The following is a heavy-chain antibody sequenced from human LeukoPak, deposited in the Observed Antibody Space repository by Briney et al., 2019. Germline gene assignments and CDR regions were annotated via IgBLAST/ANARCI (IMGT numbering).Heavy chain of an antibody. CDR1: AYMFTNFF. J-gene: IGHJ6*03. CDR3: ARGHILEWSLYYYYYYYMDV. Sequence: ASVKVSCKASAYMFTNFFIHWVRQAPGQGLEWMGWINPNSGGTNYAQKFQGRVTMTKDTSISTAYMELSRLRSDDTAVYYCARGHILEWSLYYYYYYYMDVWGKGTTVTVSS. CDR2: INPNSGGT. D-gene: IGHD3-3*01. V-gene: IGHV1-2*02.